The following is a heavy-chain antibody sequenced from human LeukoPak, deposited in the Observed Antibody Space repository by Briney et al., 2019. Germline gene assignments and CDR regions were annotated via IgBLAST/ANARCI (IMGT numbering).Heavy chain of an antibody. J-gene: IGHJ4*02. Sequence: PGGSLRLSCAASGFTFSNYAMSWVRQAPGKGLEWVSGISLGTSDTYYADSVKGRFTISRVNSKDTLYLQMNSLRAEDTAVYYCAKDRYSSGWSDSFDYWGQGTQVTVSS. CDR3: AKDRYSSGWSDSFDY. D-gene: IGHD6-19*01. CDR1: GFTFSNYA. V-gene: IGHV3-23*01. CDR2: ISLGTSDT.